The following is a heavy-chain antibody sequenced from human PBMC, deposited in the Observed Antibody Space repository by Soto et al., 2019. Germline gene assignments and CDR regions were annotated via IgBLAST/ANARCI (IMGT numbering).Heavy chain of an antibody. D-gene: IGHD1-1*01. Sequence: GGSLRRSCAASGFTFSNYGMSWVRQGPGKWLWCGAAVSDNGGRTRYAASVKGRFTISRDNSQNTLYLQMLSLRADHTAIYYCAKDYWNPRYFDNWGQATRVKVSS. V-gene: IGHV3-23*01. CDR2: VSDNGGRT. CDR3: AKDYWNPRYFDN. CDR1: GFTFSNYG. J-gene: IGHJ4*02.